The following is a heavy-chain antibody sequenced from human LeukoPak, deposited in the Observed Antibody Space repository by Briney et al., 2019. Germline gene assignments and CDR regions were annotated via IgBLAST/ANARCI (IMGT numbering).Heavy chain of an antibody. J-gene: IGHJ4*02. CDR1: GFTVSSSY. CDR3: ARETPEYD. V-gene: IGHV3-48*02. CDR2: ISSSSSTI. D-gene: IGHD1-14*01. Sequence: GGSLRLSCAASGFTVSSSYMTWVRQAPGKGLEWVSYISSSSSTIYYADSVKGRFTISRDNAKNSLYLQMNSLRDEDTAVYYCARETPEYDWGQGTLVTVSS.